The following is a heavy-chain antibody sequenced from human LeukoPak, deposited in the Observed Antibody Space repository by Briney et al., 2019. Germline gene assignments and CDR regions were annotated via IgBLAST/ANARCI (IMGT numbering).Heavy chain of an antibody. CDR3: ASRPTYCSGGSCYSGDDAFDI. CDR2: IYYSGST. D-gene: IGHD2-15*01. J-gene: IGHJ3*02. Sequence: SETLSLTCTVSGGSISSSSYYWGWIRQPPGKGLEWIGSIYYSGSTYYNPSLKSRVTISVDTSKNQFSLKLSSVTAADTAVYYCASRPTYCSGGSCYSGDDAFDIWGQGTMVTVSS. CDR1: GGSISSSSYY. V-gene: IGHV4-39*01.